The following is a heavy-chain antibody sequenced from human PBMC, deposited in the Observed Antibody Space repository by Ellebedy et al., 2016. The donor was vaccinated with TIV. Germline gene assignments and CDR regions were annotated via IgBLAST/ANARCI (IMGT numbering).Heavy chain of an antibody. D-gene: IGHD1-26*01. Sequence: GGSLRLXXAASGFTFSNYWMHWVRQAPGKGLEWVSRIRPDGSTADYADSVRGRFTISKDSSRNTLFLQMNSLRAEDSAIYYCVKGAWADDWGQGSLVTVSS. J-gene: IGHJ4*02. CDR3: VKGAWADD. CDR2: IRPDGSTA. V-gene: IGHV3-74*01. CDR1: GFTFSNYW.